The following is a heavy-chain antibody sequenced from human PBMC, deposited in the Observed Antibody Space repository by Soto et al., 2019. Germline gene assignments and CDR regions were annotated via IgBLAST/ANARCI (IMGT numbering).Heavy chain of an antibody. CDR2: ISGSGGST. CDR1: GFTFSSYA. V-gene: IGHV3-23*01. Sequence: GGSLRLSCAASGFTFSSYAMSWVRQAPGKGLEWVSAISGSGGSTYYADSVKGRFTISRDNSKNTLYLQMNSLRAEDTAVYYCARYSSSSMLYYYYMDVWGKGTXVTVSS. J-gene: IGHJ6*03. CDR3: ARYSSSSMLYYYYMDV. D-gene: IGHD6-6*01.